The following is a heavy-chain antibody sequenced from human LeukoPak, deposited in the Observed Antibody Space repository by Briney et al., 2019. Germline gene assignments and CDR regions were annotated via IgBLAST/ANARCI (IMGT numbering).Heavy chain of an antibody. V-gene: IGHV3-30*03. CDR1: GLTFSSYG. D-gene: IGHD6-19*01. CDR3: ARAGRQWVVWYFDY. J-gene: IGHJ4*02. Sequence: GRSLRLSCAASGLTFSSYGMHWVRQAPGKGLEPVAVISYDGSNKYADSVKGRFTISRDNSKNTLYLQMNSLRAEDMAVYYCARAGRQWVVWYFDYWGQATLVSVSS. CDR2: ISYDGSN.